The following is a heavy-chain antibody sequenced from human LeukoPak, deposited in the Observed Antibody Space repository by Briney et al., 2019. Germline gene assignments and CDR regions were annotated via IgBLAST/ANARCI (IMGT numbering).Heavy chain of an antibody. J-gene: IGHJ5*02. Sequence: SVKVSCKASGGTFSSYAISWVRQAPGQGLEWMGGIIPIFGTANYAQKFQGRVTITAAKSTSTAYVEPSSLRSEDTAVYYCARDERIRGANWFDPWGQGTLVTVSS. CDR1: GGTFSSYA. CDR2: IIPIFGTA. V-gene: IGHV1-69*06. CDR3: ARDERIRGANWFDP. D-gene: IGHD3-10*01.